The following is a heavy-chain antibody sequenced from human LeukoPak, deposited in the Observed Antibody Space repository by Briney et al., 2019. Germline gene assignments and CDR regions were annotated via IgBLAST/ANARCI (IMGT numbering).Heavy chain of an antibody. D-gene: IGHD5-18*01. CDR2: INPSGGST. CDR3: ARDRRLQLRETAQDY. CDR1: GYTFTSYY. J-gene: IGHJ4*02. Sequence: RASVKVSCKASGYTFTSYYMHWVRQAPGQGLEWMGIINPSGGSTSYAQKFQGRVTMTRDMSTSTVYMELSSLRSEDTAVYYCARDRRLQLRETAQDYWGQGTLVTVSS. V-gene: IGHV1-46*01.